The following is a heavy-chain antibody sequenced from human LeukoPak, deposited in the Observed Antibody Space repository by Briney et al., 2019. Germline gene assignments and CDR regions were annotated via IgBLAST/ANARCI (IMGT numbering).Heavy chain of an antibody. V-gene: IGHV3-74*01. Sequence: GGSLRLSCAASGFTFSSYFWMHWVRQAPGKGLVWVSRIKSDGSSSTYADSLKGRFTISRDSAKNTLYLQMSTLRAEDTAIYYCAKGPAWGYYDSSSYSSDYWGQGTLVTVSS. CDR2: IKSDGSSS. CDR1: GFTFSSYFW. CDR3: AKGPAWGYYDSSSYSSDY. D-gene: IGHD3-22*01. J-gene: IGHJ4*02.